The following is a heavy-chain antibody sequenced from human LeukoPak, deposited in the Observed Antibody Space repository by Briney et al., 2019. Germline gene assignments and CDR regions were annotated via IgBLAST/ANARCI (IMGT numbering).Heavy chain of an antibody. Sequence: EGSLRLSCAASGFTFSSYAMSWVRQAPGKGLEWVSAISGSGGSTYYADSVKGRFTISRDNSKNTLYLQMNSLRAEDTAVYYCAKSLLLWFGELSSEFDYWGQGTLVTVSS. V-gene: IGHV3-23*01. J-gene: IGHJ4*02. D-gene: IGHD3-10*01. CDR3: AKSLLLWFGELSSEFDY. CDR2: ISGSGGST. CDR1: GFTFSSYA.